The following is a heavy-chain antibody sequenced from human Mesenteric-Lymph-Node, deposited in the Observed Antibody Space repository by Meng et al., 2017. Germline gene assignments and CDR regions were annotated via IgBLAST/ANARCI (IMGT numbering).Heavy chain of an antibody. CDR2: IKRNSDGGTI. Sequence: GQLVGAGGGLVKPGGSLRLSCVASGLSFTDAWMSWVRQAPGKGLEWVGRIKRNSDGGTIDYAAPVKGRFTISRDDSKNTLYLQMNSLKTEDTAVYYCTTFRFGYWGQGALVTVSS. D-gene: IGHD3-10*01. J-gene: IGHJ4*02. CDR3: TTFRFGY. V-gene: IGHV3-15*01. CDR1: GLSFTDAW.